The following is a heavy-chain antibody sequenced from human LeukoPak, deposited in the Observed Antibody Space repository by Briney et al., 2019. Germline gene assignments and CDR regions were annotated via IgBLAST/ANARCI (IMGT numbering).Heavy chain of an antibody. D-gene: IGHD3-22*01. CDR3: ARSGTGLLRYYFDY. J-gene: IGHJ4*02. Sequence: SETLSLTCIVSGGSISSDSYYWSWIRQPAGKGLEWIGRIYTSGSTNYNPSLKSRVTISVDTSKNQFSLKLSSVTAADTAVYYCARSGTGLLRYYFDYWGQGTLITVSS. V-gene: IGHV4-61*02. CDR1: GGSISSDSYY. CDR2: IYTSGST.